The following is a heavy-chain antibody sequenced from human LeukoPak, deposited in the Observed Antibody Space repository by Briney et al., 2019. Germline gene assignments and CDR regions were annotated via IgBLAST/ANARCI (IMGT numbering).Heavy chain of an antibody. D-gene: IGHD3-16*01. J-gene: IGHJ4*02. CDR2: ISSTSSYT. Sequence: GGSLRLSCAASGFTFSDSYMSWIRQAPGKGLECVSYISSTSSYTNYADSVKGRFTISRDNAKSSLYVQMNSLSAEDTAVYYCVRGHTLLTDWGQGTLVTVSS. CDR1: GFTFSDSY. V-gene: IGHV3-11*05. CDR3: VRGHTLLTD.